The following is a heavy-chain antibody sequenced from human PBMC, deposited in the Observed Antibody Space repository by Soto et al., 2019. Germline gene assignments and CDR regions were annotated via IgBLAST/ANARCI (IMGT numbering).Heavy chain of an antibody. Sequence: QVQLQESGPGLVKPSGTLSLTCAVSSGSISSSNWWSWVRQPPGKGLEWIGEIYHSGSTNYNPSLKSRVTISVDKSKNQFSLKLSSVTAADTAMYYCARRGYSSSSDYYYYYMDVWGKGTTVTVSS. CDR1: SGSISSSNW. CDR3: ARRGYSSSSDYYYYYMDV. J-gene: IGHJ6*03. V-gene: IGHV4-4*02. D-gene: IGHD6-6*01. CDR2: IYHSGST.